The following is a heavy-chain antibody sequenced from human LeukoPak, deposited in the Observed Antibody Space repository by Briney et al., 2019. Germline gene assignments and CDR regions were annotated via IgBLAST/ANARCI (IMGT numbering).Heavy chain of an antibody. Sequence: ASVKVSCKASGYTFTSYGISWVRQAPGQGLEWMGWISAYNGNTNYAQKLQGRVTMTTDTSTSTAYMELRSLRSDDTAVYYCARVRLVGAMSTFSGFDYWGQGTLVTVSS. CDR2: ISAYNGNT. CDR1: GYTFTSYG. J-gene: IGHJ4*02. V-gene: IGHV1-18*01. D-gene: IGHD1-26*01. CDR3: ARVRLVGAMSTFSGFDY.